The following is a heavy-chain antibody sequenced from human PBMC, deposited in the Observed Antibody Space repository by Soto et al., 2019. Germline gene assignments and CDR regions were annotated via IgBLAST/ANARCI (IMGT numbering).Heavy chain of an antibody. CDR2: IWYDGSNK. CDR1: GFTFSSYG. CDR3: ARGNEQDYGGNPDAFDI. Sequence: GGSLRLSCAASGFTFSSYGMHWVRQAPGKGLEWVAVIWYDGSNKYYADSVKGRFTISRDNSKNTLYLQMNSLRAEDTAVYYCARGNEQDYGGNPDAFDIWGQGTMVTVSS. J-gene: IGHJ3*02. D-gene: IGHD4-17*01. V-gene: IGHV3-33*01.